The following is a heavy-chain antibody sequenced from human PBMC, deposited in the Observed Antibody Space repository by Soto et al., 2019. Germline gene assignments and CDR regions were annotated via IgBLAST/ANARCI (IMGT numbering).Heavy chain of an antibody. CDR1: GDSITSNY. D-gene: IGHD3-16*01. CDR3: AKTKKGGFDP. J-gene: IGHJ5*02. CDR2: FHYSLNT. Sequence: SETLSLTCTVSGDSITSNYWSWIRQSPGQGLEWIGYFHYSLNTNYNPSLKSRVIISVDTSKNQFFLKLTSVTAADTAMYYCAKTKKGGFDPWGQGILVTVSS. V-gene: IGHV4-59*01.